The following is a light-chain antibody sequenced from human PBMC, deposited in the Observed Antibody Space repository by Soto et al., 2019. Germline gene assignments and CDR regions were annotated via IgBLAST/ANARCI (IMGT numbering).Light chain of an antibody. Sequence: EIVMTQSPATLSVSPGGRATLSCRASQSISFTLAWYQQKPGQAPRLLIYGASNRATDIPDRFSGSGSGTDFTLTISRLEPEDFVVYYCQQYGSSYFTFGGGTKVDI. CDR3: QQYGSSYFT. J-gene: IGKJ4*01. CDR1: QSISFT. CDR2: GAS. V-gene: IGKV3-20*01.